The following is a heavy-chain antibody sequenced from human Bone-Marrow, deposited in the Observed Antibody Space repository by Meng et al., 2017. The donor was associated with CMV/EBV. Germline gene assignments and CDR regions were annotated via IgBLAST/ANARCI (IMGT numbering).Heavy chain of an antibody. V-gene: IGHV3-53*01. J-gene: IGHJ2*01. CDR3: ARNWGSNWYFDL. Sequence: FAASGFTVRSNYMSWVRQAPGKGLEWVSVIYSSGSTYYADSVKGRFTISRDNSKNTLYLQMNSLRAEDTAVYYCARNWGSNWYFDLWGRGTLVTVSS. CDR1: GFTVRSNY. D-gene: IGHD7-27*01. CDR2: IYSSGST.